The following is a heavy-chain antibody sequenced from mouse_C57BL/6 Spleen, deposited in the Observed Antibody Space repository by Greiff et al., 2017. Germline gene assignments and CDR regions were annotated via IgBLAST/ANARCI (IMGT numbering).Heavy chain of an antibody. CDR2: IHPNSGST. V-gene: IGHV1-64*01. CDR3: APITTVVATEAMDY. CDR1: GYTFTSYW. Sequence: QVQLQQPGAELVKPGASVKLSCKASGYTFTSYWMHWVKQRPGQGLEWIGMIHPNSGSTNYNEKFKSKATLTVDKSSSTAYMQLSSLTSEDSAVYYCAPITTVVATEAMDYWGQGTSVTVSS. D-gene: IGHD1-1*01. J-gene: IGHJ4*01.